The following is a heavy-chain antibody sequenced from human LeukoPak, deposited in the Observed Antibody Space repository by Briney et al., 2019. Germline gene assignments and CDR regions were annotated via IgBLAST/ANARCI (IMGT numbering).Heavy chain of an antibody. J-gene: IGHJ4*02. CDR3: ARERSIGSLDY. D-gene: IGHD1-26*01. Sequence: PGGSLRLSCAASGFTFSSYSMNWVRQAPGKGLEWVSSISSSSSYIHYADSVKGRFTISRDNAKNSLYLQMNSLRAEDTAVYYCARERSIGSLDYWGQGTLVTVSS. CDR2: ISSSSSYI. CDR1: GFTFSSYS. V-gene: IGHV3-21*01.